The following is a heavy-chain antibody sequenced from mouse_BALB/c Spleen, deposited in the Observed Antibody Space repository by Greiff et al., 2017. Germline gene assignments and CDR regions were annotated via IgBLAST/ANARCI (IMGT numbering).Heavy chain of an antibody. V-gene: IGHV3-2*02. CDR2: ISYSGST. J-gene: IGHJ4*01. CDR1: GYSITSDYA. D-gene: IGHD1-1*01. CDR3: ARGPFYYGSKAMDY. Sequence: EVQLQESGPGLVKPSQSLSLTCTVTGYSITSDYAWNWIRQFPGNKLEWMGYISYSGSTSYNPSLKSRISITRDTSKNQFFLQLNSVTTEVTATYYCARGPFYYGSKAMDYWGQGTSVTVSS.